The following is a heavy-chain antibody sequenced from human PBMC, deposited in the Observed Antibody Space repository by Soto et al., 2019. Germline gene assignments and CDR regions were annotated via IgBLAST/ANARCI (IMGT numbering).Heavy chain of an antibody. CDR1: GFTFSRYA. Sequence: QVQVVESGGGVVQPGRSLRLSCAASGFTFSRYAIHWVRQAPGKGLEWVAVISRDGSNKYYVDSVKGRFTISRDKSKNTLYLQMNSLRDEDTAVYYCARSRNSAVADSFDFGGQGTLVTVSS. D-gene: IGHD3-10*01. V-gene: IGHV3-30*04. CDR2: ISRDGSNK. J-gene: IGHJ4*02. CDR3: ARSRNSAVADSFDF.